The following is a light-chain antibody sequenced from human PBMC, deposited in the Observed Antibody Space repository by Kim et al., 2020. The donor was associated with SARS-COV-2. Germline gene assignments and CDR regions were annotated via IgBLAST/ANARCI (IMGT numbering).Light chain of an antibody. CDR1: QSVSSN. CDR3: EKDNKGPWGVT. V-gene: IGKV3-15*01. J-gene: IGKJ3*01. Sequence: EIVMTQSPATLSVSPGERATLSCRASQSVSSNLAWYQQKPGQAPRLLIYGASTRATGIPARFSGSGSGTEFTLTISSLQSEDFAVYYCEKDNKGPWGVTFGPGTKVDIK. CDR2: GAS.